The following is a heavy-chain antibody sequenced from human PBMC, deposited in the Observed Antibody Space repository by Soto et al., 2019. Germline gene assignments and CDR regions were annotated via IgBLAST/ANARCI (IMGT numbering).Heavy chain of an antibody. V-gene: IGHV3-15*01. D-gene: IGHD5-12*01. CDR1: GITFSKAW. CDR3: AKRGVGYSGPGFDY. CDR2: VKSKIDAGVR. Sequence: PGGSLRLSCAASGITFSKAWMSWVRQAPGKGLEWVGRVKSKIDAGVRDYAAPVEGRFTISRDDSRNMLYLQMNNLKSEDTAVYYCAKRGVGYSGPGFDYWGQGMLVTVSS. J-gene: IGHJ4*02.